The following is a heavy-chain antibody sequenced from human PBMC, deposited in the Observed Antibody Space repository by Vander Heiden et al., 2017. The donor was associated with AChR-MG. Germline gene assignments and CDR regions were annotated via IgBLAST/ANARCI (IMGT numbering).Heavy chain of an antibody. CDR2: IWYDGSNK. D-gene: IGHD3-22*01. V-gene: IGHV3-33*08. CDR1: GFTFSGYG. CDR3: ARDWYYYDSSGYSDY. Sequence: QVQLVESGGGVAQPGRSLSLSCASSGFTFSGYGMHWVRQAPGKGLEWVAVIWYDGSNKYYADSVKGRFTISRDNSKNTLYLQMNSLRAEDTAVYYCARDWYYYDSSGYSDYWGQGTLVTVSS. J-gene: IGHJ4*02.